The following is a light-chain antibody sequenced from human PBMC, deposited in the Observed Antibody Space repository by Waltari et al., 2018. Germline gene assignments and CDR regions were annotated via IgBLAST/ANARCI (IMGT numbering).Light chain of an antibody. CDR3: GTRDDSLSRPV. CDR1: SSNIESNY. J-gene: IGLJ3*02. V-gene: IGLV1-47*01. Sequence: QSVLTQPPSASGTPGQRVTISCSGSSSNIESNYVYWYQQFPGTAPKVLMFKNNRRPSGVSDRFSATKSGASASLAIRGLRSDDEAEYYCGTRDDSLSRPVFGGGTKLTVL. CDR2: KNN.